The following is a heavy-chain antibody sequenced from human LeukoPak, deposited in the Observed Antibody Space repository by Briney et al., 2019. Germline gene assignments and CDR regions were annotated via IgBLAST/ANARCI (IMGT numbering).Heavy chain of an antibody. CDR2: ISWNSGSI. D-gene: IGHD6-13*01. Sequence: PGRSLRLSCAASGFTFDAYAMHWVRQAPGKGLEWVSGISWNSGSIGYADSVKGRFTISRDNAKNSLYLQMNSLRAEDMALYYCAKDFGPEGGIAAAATPFDYWGQGTLVTVSS. V-gene: IGHV3-9*03. CDR1: GFTFDAYA. J-gene: IGHJ4*02. CDR3: AKDFGPEGGIAAAATPFDY.